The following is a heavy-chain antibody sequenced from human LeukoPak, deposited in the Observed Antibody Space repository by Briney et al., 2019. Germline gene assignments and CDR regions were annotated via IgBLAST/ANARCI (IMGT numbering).Heavy chain of an antibody. Sequence: PGGSLRLSCAASEFTFSSYWMSWVRQAPGKGLEWVANIKQDGSETYYVDSVKGRFTISRDNAKNSLYLQMNSLRAEDTAVYYCARYGFRYQYDYWGQGTLVTVSS. CDR1: EFTFSSYW. J-gene: IGHJ4*02. CDR2: IKQDGSET. CDR3: ARYGFRYQYDY. V-gene: IGHV3-7*01. D-gene: IGHD2-2*01.